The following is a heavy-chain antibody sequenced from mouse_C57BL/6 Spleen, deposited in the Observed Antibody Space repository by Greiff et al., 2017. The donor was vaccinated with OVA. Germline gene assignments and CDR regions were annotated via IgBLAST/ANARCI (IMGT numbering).Heavy chain of an antibody. D-gene: IGHD1-1*01. CDR3: ARSTVVAREDAMDY. V-gene: IGHV1-82*01. CDR1: GYAFSSSW. Sequence: QVQLKESGPELVKPGASVKISCKASGYAFSSSWMNWVKQRPGKGLEWIGRIYPGDGDTNYNGKFKGKATLTADKSSSTAYMQLSSLTSEDSAVYCCARSTVVAREDAMDYWGQGTSVTVSS. J-gene: IGHJ4*01. CDR2: IYPGDGDT.